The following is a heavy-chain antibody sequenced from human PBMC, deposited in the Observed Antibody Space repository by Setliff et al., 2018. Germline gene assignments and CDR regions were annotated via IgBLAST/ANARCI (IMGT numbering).Heavy chain of an antibody. CDR1: GYSFSTCW. D-gene: IGHD3-10*01. CDR3: ARHPYYYGSGTYLDNNNRWFDP. Sequence: PGESLKISCKGSGYSFSTCWIGWVRQMPGEGLEWMGIIYPGDSITRYSPSFQGQVTISVDKSINTAYLRWSSLRASDTAIYYCARHPYYYGSGTYLDNNNRWFDPWGQGTLVTVSS. CDR2: IYPGDSIT. J-gene: IGHJ5*02. V-gene: IGHV5-51*01.